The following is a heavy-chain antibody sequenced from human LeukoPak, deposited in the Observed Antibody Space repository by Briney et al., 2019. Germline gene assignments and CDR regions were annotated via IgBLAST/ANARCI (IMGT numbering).Heavy chain of an antibody. CDR1: GYTFTSYD. D-gene: IGHD2-15*01. J-gene: IGHJ6*03. V-gene: IGHV1-8*01. Sequence: ASVKVSCKASGYTFTSYDINWVRQATGQGLEWMGWMNPYSGNTGYAQKFQGRVTMTRNTSISTAYMELSSLRSEDTAVYYCARNVAVNYYYYYMDVWGKGTTVTVSS. CDR2: MNPYSGNT. CDR3: ARNVAVNYYYYYMDV.